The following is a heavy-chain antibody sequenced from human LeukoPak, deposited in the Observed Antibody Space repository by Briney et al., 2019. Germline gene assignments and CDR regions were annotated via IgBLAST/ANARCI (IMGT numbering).Heavy chain of an antibody. Sequence: GGSLRLSCAASGSTFRSYAISWVRQGPGKGLEWVSGISGSGMYTYYADSVKGRFTISRDNSKNTVYLQMNSLRAEDTAVYYCAKITGGDRGYCTWTSCNQGGWFDPWGQGTLVTVSS. D-gene: IGHD2-2*01. CDR1: GSTFRSYA. J-gene: IGHJ5*02. CDR2: ISGSGMYT. CDR3: AKITGGDRGYCTWTSCNQGGWFDP. V-gene: IGHV3-23*01.